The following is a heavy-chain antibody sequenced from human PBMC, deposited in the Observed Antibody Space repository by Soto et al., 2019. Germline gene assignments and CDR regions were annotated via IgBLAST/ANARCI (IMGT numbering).Heavy chain of an antibody. V-gene: IGHV3-33*01. D-gene: IGHD6-19*01. Sequence: GGSLRLSCAASGFTFSSYDMHWVRQAPGKGQEWVAVIWYDGSNKYYADSVKGRFTISRDNSKNTLYLQMNSLRAEDTAVYYCVCARFGAVAGIFQHWGQGTLVTVSS. CDR1: GFTFSSYD. CDR3: VCARFGAVAGIFQH. J-gene: IGHJ1*01. CDR2: IWYDGSNK.